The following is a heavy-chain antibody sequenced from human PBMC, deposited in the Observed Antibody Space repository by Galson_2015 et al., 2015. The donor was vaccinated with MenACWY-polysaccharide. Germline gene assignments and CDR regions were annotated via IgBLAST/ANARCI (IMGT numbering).Heavy chain of an antibody. J-gene: IGHJ4*02. Sequence: TLSLTCTVSGGSITSSTYYWSWIRQPAGKGLEWIGHIYTSGSTNYNPSLKSRITLSVDTSKNQFSLKLSSVTAADTAVYYCARDFRPPPETVYDQEYYFDYWGQGTLVTVSS. CDR3: ARDFRPPPETVYDQEYYFDY. V-gene: IGHV4-61*09. CDR1: GGSITSSTYY. D-gene: IGHD3-22*01. CDR2: IYTSGST.